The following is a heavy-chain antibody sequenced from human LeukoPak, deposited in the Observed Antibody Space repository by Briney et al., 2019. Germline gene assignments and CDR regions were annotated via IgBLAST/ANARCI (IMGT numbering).Heavy chain of an antibody. V-gene: IGHV3-11*01. D-gene: IGHD1-26*01. CDR2: ISGSGSTI. CDR1: GFTFSDYY. Sequence: GGSLRLSCAASGFTFSDYYKSWIRQAPGKGLEWVSYISGSGSTIYYADSVKGRFTISRDNAKNSLYLQMNSLRAEDTAVYYCARDRSSGAFDIWGQGTMVTVSS. CDR3: ARDRSSGAFDI. J-gene: IGHJ3*02.